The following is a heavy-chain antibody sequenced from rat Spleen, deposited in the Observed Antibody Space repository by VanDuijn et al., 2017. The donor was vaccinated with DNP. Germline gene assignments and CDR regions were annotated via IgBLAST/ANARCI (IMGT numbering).Heavy chain of an antibody. J-gene: IGHJ2*01. D-gene: IGHD1-12*02. CDR1: GFTFNNYW. V-gene: IGHV5-31*01. Sequence: EVRLVESGGGLVQPGRSLKLSCVASGFTFNNYWMTWIRQVPGKGLEWVASISTSGGSTYYRDSVKGRFTISRDNAKSTLYLQMYSLRSEDMATYYCVRPDYYDGSYPHYWGQGVMVTVSS. CDR3: VRPDYYDGSYPHY. CDR2: ISTSGGST.